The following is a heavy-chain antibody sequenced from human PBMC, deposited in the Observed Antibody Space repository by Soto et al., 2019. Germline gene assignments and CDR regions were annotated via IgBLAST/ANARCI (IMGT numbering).Heavy chain of an antibody. V-gene: IGHV4-4*02. J-gene: IGHJ3*02. D-gene: IGHD6-13*01. CDR3: ARVDSSSWYRSNDAFDI. CDR2: IYHSGST. Sequence: QVQLQESGPGLVKPSGTLSLTCAVSSGSISSSNWWRWVRQPPGKGLEWIGEIYHSGSTNYNPSLKSLVTISVDKSKNLFSLKLSSVTAADTAVYYCARVDSSSWYRSNDAFDIWGQGTMVTVSS. CDR1: SGSISSSNW.